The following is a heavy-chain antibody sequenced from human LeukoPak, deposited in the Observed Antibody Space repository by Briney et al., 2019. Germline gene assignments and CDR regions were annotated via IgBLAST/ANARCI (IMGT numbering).Heavy chain of an antibody. CDR3: ASTRSPGDPTGLDY. CDR2: IYYTGST. CDR1: GGSISSGGYY. V-gene: IGHV4-31*03. D-gene: IGHD4-17*01. Sequence: SETLSLTCTVSGGSISSGGYYRSWIRQHPGKGLEWMGYIYYTGSTYYNPSLKSRVTMSVDTSKNQFSLKLSSVTAADTAVYYRASTRSPGDPTGLDYWGQGTLVTVSS. J-gene: IGHJ4*02.